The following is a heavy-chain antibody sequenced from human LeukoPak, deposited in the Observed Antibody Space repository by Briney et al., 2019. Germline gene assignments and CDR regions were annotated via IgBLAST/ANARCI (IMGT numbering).Heavy chain of an antibody. Sequence: GASVKVSFKASGGTFSSYAISWVRQAPGQGLEWMGGIIPIFGTANYAQKFQGRVTITADESTSTAYMELSSLRSEDTAVYYCAGYGSGSYPQYFDLWGRGTLVTVPS. CDR1: GGTFSSYA. D-gene: IGHD3-10*01. CDR2: IIPIFGTA. J-gene: IGHJ2*01. CDR3: AGYGSGSYPQYFDL. V-gene: IGHV1-69*13.